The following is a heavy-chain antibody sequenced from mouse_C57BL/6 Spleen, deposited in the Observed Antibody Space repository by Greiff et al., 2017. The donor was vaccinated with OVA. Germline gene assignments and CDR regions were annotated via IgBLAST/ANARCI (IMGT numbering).Heavy chain of an antibody. CDR2: IDPSDSYT. CDR3: ARYYSKGDYFDY. V-gene: IGHV1-59*01. CDR1: GYTFTSYW. J-gene: IGHJ2*01. Sequence: QVQLQQPGAELVRPGTSVKLSCKASGYTFTSYWMHWVKQRPGQGLEWIGVIDPSDSYTNYNQKFKGKATSTVDTSSSTAYMQLSSLTSEDSAVYYCARYYSKGDYFDYWGQGTTLTVSS. D-gene: IGHD2-5*01.